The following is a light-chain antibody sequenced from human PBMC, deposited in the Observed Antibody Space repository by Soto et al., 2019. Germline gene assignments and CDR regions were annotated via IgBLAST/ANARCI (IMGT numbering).Light chain of an antibody. CDR1: QSVSSSY. CDR3: QQYGSSPTT. Sequence: EIVLTQSPGTLSLSPGERATLSCRASQSVSSSYLAWYQQKPGQAPRPLIYGASSSATGIPDRFSGSGSGTDFTLTISRLEPEDFAVYSCQQYGSSPTTFVQGTRLEIK. CDR2: GAS. J-gene: IGKJ5*01. V-gene: IGKV3-20*01.